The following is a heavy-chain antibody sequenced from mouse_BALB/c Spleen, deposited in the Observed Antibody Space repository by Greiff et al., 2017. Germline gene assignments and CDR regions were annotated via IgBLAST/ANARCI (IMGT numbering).Heavy chain of an antibody. D-gene: IGHD1-2*01. V-gene: IGHV14-4*02. CDR3: TPLLRLYY. Sequence: VQLQQSGAELVRSGASVKLSCTASGFNIKDYYMHWVKQRPEQGLEWIGWIDPENGDTEYAPKFQGKATMTADTSSNTAYLQLSSLTSEDTAVYYCTPLLRLYYWGQGTTLTVSS. CDR2: IDPENGDT. CDR1: GFNIKDYY. J-gene: IGHJ2*01.